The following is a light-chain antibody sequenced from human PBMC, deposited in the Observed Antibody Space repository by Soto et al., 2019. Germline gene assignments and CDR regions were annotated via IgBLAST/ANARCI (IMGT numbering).Light chain of an antibody. V-gene: IGKV3-15*01. Sequence: EIVMTQSPDTLSASPGERATLSCRASQSISINLAWYQQKPGQVPRLLFFGASTRATGIPVRFSGSGFGTEFTLTISSLQSEDFAVYYCQQYDNWPLTFGGGTKVEIK. CDR3: QQYDNWPLT. CDR1: QSISIN. J-gene: IGKJ4*01. CDR2: GAS.